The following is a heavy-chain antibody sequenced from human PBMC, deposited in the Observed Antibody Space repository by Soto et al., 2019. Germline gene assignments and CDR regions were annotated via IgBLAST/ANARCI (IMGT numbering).Heavy chain of an antibody. CDR2: ISYDGSNK. Sequence: GGSLRLSCAASGFTFSSFGMQWVRQAPGKGLEWVAGISYDGSNKYYEDSVKGRFTISRDNSKNMIYPQMNSLRAEDTAVYYCAKDTSKYSSNWPAYYGMDVWGQGTTVTVSS. CDR3: AKDTSKYSSNWPAYYGMDV. V-gene: IGHV3-30*18. CDR1: GFTFSSFG. D-gene: IGHD6-13*01. J-gene: IGHJ6*02.